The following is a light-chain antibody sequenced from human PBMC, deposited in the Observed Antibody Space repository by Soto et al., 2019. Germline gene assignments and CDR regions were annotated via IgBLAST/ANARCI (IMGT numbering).Light chain of an antibody. Sequence: DIQMTKSPSSLSASVADRVTITCRASQDIAIYLAWYQQKPGEAPKLLIYAASTLYGGVPSRFSGSGSGTEFTLTISSLQPDDFATYYCQQYKTYSRTFGQGTKVDIK. V-gene: IGKV1-9*01. J-gene: IGKJ1*01. CDR2: AAS. CDR3: QQYKTYSRT. CDR1: QDIAIY.